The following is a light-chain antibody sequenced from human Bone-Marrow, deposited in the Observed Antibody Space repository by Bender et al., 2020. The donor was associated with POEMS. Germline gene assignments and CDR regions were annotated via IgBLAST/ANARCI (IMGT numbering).Light chain of an antibody. Sequence: QSALTQPPSASGSPGQSVTISCTGGSGDYVSWFQQNPGKAPKLLIYEVTKLPSGVPARFSGSKSGNTASLTVSNLQAEDEADYYCSSYGGSNNLLFGGGTKLTVL. CDR3: SSYGGSNNLL. CDR1: SGDY. J-gene: IGLJ2*01. CDR2: EVT. V-gene: IGLV2-8*01.